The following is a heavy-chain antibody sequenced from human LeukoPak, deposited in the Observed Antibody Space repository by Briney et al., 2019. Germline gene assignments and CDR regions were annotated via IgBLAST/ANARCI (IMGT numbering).Heavy chain of an antibody. CDR2: ISYSGST. J-gene: IGHJ4*02. CDR1: GGSISSSSYY. D-gene: IGHD6-13*01. V-gene: IGHV4-39*01. Sequence: SETLSLTCTVSGGSISSSSYYWGWIRQPAGKGLEWIGSISYSGSTYYDPSLKSRVTISVDTSKNQFSLKLSSVTAADTAVFYCASSSTWYGSGIDNWGQGTLVTVSS. CDR3: ASSSTWYGSGIDN.